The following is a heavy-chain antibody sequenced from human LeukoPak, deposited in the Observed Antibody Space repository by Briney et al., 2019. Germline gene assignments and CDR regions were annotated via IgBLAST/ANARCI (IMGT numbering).Heavy chain of an antibody. V-gene: IGHV4-61*02. Sequence: TLSLTCTVSGGSISSGSYYWSWIRQPAGKGLEWIGRIYTSGSTNYNPSLKSRVTISVDTSKNQLSLKLSSVTAADTAVYYCARAPLWDYDSSGYYYFDYWGQGTLVTVSS. J-gene: IGHJ4*02. CDR2: IYTSGST. CDR3: ARAPLWDYDSSGYYYFDY. CDR1: GGSISSGSYY. D-gene: IGHD3-22*01.